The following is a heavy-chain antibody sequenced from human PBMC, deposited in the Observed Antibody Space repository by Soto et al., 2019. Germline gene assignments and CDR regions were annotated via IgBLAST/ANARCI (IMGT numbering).Heavy chain of an antibody. J-gene: IGHJ3*02. D-gene: IGHD6-6*01. Sequence: GASVKVPCKASGGTFSSYTISWVRQAPGQGLEWMGRIIPILGIANYAQKFQGRVTITADKSTSTAYMELSSLRSEDTAVYYCARARFQLAAFDIWGQGTMVTVSS. CDR2: IIPILGIA. CDR3: ARARFQLAAFDI. V-gene: IGHV1-69*02. CDR1: GGTFSSYT.